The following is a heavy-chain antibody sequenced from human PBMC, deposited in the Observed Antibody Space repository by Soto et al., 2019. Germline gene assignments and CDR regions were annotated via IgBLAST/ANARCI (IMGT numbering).Heavy chain of an antibody. CDR1: GGSISSSNW. CDR3: ARVGGSGWNFDS. CDR2: IYHSGST. Sequence: SETLSLTCAVSGGSISSSNWWSWVRQPPGKGLEWIGDIYHSGSTNYNPSLKSRVTISVDKSKNQFSLKLNSVTAADTAIYYCARVGGSGWNFDSWGQGILVTVSS. D-gene: IGHD6-19*01. J-gene: IGHJ4*02. V-gene: IGHV4-4*02.